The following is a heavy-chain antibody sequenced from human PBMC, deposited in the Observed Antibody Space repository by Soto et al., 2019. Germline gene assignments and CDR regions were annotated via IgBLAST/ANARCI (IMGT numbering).Heavy chain of an antibody. J-gene: IGHJ5*02. V-gene: IGHV6-1*01. CDR2: TYYRSKWYN. CDR1: GDSFSSNSAA. CDR3: ARARRPWLDRNHNWFDP. Sequence: SQTLSLTCAISGDSFSSNSAAWNWIRQSPSRGLEWLGRTYYRSKWYNDYAVSVKSRITINPDTSKNQFSLQLNPVTPEDTAVYYCARARRPWLDRNHNWFDPWGQGTLVTVSS. D-gene: IGHD6-19*01.